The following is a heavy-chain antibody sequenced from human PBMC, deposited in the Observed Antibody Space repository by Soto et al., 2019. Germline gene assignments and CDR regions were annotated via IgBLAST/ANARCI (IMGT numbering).Heavy chain of an antibody. CDR3: AREQLVDYAGYYYYYGMDV. V-gene: IGHV1-69*01. CDR2: IIPIFGTA. J-gene: IGHJ6*02. CDR1: GGTFSSYA. D-gene: IGHD6-6*01. Sequence: QVQLVQSGDEVKKPGSSVKVSCKASGGTFSSYAISWVRQAPGQGLEWMGGIIPIFGTANYAQKFQGRVTITADESTSTADMELSSLRSEDTAVYYCAREQLVDYAGYYYYYGMDVWGQGTTVTVSS.